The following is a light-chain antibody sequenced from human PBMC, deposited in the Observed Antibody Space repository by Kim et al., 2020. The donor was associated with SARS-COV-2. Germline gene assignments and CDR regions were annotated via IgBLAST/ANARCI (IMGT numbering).Light chain of an antibody. J-gene: IGKJ1*01. CDR2: KAS. CDR3: QQYNSNSVT. CDR1: QSISSW. V-gene: IGKV1-5*03. Sequence: DIQMTQSPSTLSASVGDRVTITCRASQSISSWLAWYQHKPGKAPNLLIYKASTLESGVPSRFSGSGSGTEFTLTISSLQPDDFATYYCQQYNSNSVTFGQGTKVDIK.